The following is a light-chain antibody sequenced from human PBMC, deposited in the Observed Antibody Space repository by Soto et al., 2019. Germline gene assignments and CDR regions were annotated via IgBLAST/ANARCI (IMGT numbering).Light chain of an antibody. CDR2: CAS. CDR1: PSVGTH. V-gene: IGKV3-20*01. Sequence: EIVMTQSPATLSLSPGERATLSCRASPSVGTHLACYQQKPGQAPRLVLYCASSRATSIPDRFTGRGSGPEFTRKTSTLELKAFAASYCPQYGPLRLGLGT. CDR3: PQYGPLR. J-gene: IGKJ1*01.